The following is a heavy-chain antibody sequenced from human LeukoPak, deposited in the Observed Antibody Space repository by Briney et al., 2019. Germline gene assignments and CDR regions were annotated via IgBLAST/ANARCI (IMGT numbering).Heavy chain of an antibody. Sequence: SETLPLTCAVYGGSFSGYYWSWIRQPPGKGLEWIGEINHSGSTNYNPSLKSRVTISVDTSKNQFSLKLSSVTAADTAVYYCARVGGYCSGGSCFRRNGHDAFDIWGQGTMVTVSS. J-gene: IGHJ3*02. D-gene: IGHD2-15*01. CDR1: GGSFSGYY. V-gene: IGHV4-34*01. CDR3: ARVGGYCSGGSCFRRNGHDAFDI. CDR2: INHSGST.